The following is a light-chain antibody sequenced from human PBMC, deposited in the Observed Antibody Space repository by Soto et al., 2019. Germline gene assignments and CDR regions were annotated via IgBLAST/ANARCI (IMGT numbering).Light chain of an antibody. CDR2: GAS. CDR3: QQYNKWPIT. Sequence: EIVMTQSPGTLSLSPGEGATLSCRASQSVGSTLAWYQQKPGLAPRLLIYGASTRATGISARFSGSGSGTEFTLTISSLQSDDFAVHYCQQYNKWPITFGQGTRLEIK. V-gene: IGKV3-15*01. CDR1: QSVGST. J-gene: IGKJ5*01.